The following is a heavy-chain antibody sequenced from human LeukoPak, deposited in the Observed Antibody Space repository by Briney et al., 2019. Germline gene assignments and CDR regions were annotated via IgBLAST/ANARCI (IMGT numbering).Heavy chain of an antibody. V-gene: IGHV3-21*01. CDR3: ARERTGGGWYGAFDI. CDR2: ISSSSSYI. CDR1: GFTFSSDS. Sequence: PGGSLRLSCAASGFTFSSDSMNWVRQAPGEGLEWGSSISSSSSYIYYADSVKGRFTISRDNAKNSLYLQMNSLRAEDTAVYDCARERTGGGWYGAFDIWGQGTMVTVSS. J-gene: IGHJ3*02. D-gene: IGHD6-19*01.